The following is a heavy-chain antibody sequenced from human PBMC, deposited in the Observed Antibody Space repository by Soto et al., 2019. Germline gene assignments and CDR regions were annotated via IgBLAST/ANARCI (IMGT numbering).Heavy chain of an antibody. CDR2: INPNGGST. D-gene: IGHD2-21*01. Sequence: QVQLVQSGAEVKKPGASVKVSCKASGYTFIHYYIHWVRQAPGQGLEWMALINPNGGSTNYAQKFQGRVTVTSDTSTSTVSMELNSLGSDDTAVYFCARSLLQGDFWGQGTLVTVSS. CDR3: ARSLLQGDF. J-gene: IGHJ4*02. CDR1: GYTFIHYY. V-gene: IGHV1-46*01.